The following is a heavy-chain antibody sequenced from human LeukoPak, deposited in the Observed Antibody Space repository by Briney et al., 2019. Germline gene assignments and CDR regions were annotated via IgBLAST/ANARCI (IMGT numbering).Heavy chain of an antibody. D-gene: IGHD6-13*01. Sequence: PGGSLRLSCAASGFTFSSYSMNWVRQAPGKGLEWVSCISSGSSYIYYADSVKGRFTISRDNAKNSLYLQMNSLRAEDTAVYYCARAVAAAESDFDYWGQGTLVTVSS. J-gene: IGHJ4*02. V-gene: IGHV3-21*01. CDR2: ISSGSSYI. CDR1: GFTFSSYS. CDR3: ARAVAAAESDFDY.